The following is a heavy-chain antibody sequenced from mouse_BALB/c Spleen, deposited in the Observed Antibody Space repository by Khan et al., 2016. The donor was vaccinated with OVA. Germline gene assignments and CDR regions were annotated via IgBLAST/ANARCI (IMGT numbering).Heavy chain of an antibody. V-gene: IGHV3-2*02. J-gene: IGHJ3*01. CDR3: ARWFTY. Sequence: EVELVESGPGLVKPSQSLSLTCTVTGYSITSDYAWNWIRQFPGNKLEWMGYISYSGSTTYNPSLKSRISITRDTSKNQFFLQLNSVTTEDTAAYYCARWFTYWGQGTLVTVSA. CDR2: ISYSGST. CDR1: GYSITSDYA.